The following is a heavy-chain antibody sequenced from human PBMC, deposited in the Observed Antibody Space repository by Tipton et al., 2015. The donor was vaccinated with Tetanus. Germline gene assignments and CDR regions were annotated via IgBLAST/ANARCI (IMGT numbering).Heavy chain of an antibody. Sequence: QLVQSGAEVKKPGASVEVSCKASGYTFTSYGLNWVRKAAGQGFEWMGWLNPKTGSAAYAPSFQGRVTMTTNTSITTAFMEVTDLTYEDTAVYYCASGSSIRHGLDVWGHGTSVTVSS. D-gene: IGHD2-2*01. V-gene: IGHV1-8*01. CDR3: ASGSSIRHGLDV. J-gene: IGHJ6*02. CDR1: GYTFTSYG. CDR2: LNPKTGSA.